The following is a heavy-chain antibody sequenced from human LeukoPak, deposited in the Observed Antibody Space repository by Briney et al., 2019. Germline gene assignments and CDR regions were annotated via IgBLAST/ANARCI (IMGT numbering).Heavy chain of an antibody. J-gene: IGHJ4*02. CDR1: GYTVTSYY. D-gene: IGHD3-22*01. CDR2: LNPSGGSS. V-gene: IGHV1-46*01. CDR3: ARGLGIVVATLPGY. Sequence: ASVKVSCKASGYTVTSYYMHWVGQAPGQGLERMGILNPSGGSSSYAQKFQGRATLTRATSTSTVYMELSSLRSEDTAVYYCARGLGIVVATLPGYWGQGTLVTVSS.